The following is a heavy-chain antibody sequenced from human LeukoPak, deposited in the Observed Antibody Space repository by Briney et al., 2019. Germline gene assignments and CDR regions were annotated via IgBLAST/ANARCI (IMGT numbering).Heavy chain of an antibody. D-gene: IGHD2-2*01. V-gene: IGHV3-23*01. Sequence: GGSLRLSCAASGFTFSSYGMSWVRQAPGKGLEWVSAISGSGGSTYYADSVKGRFTISRDNSKNTLYLQMNSLRAEDTAVYYCAKGPRYCSSTSCYFFDYWGQGTLVTVSS. CDR1: GFTFSSYG. CDR3: AKGPRYCSSTSCYFFDY. CDR2: ISGSGGST. J-gene: IGHJ4*02.